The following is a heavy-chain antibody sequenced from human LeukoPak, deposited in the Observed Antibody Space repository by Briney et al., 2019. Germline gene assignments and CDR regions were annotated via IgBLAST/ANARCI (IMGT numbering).Heavy chain of an antibody. CDR2: IYRGGST. J-gene: IGHJ4*02. D-gene: IGHD3-22*01. V-gene: IGHV3-53*01. Sequence: TGGSLRLSCAASGFTLSSYAMSWVRQAPGKGLEWVSVIYRGGSTAYADSVKGRFTISRDNDQNKALLQMNRLRAEDTATYHCARVRSSGYFDYWGQGILVTVSS. CDR3: ARVRSSGYFDY. CDR1: GFTLSSYA.